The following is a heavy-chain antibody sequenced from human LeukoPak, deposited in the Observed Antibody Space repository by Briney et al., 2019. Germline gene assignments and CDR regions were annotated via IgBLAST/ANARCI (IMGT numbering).Heavy chain of an antibody. CDR2: IYYSGST. V-gene: IGHV4-39*07. J-gene: IGHJ4*02. CDR1: GDSIGSSSYY. D-gene: IGHD6-19*01. Sequence: SETLSLTCTVSGDSIGSSSYYWGWIRQPPGKGLEWIGTIYYSGSTYYTPSLKSRVTISVDTSKNQFSLKLSSVTAADTAVYYCARLVYSSGWYGLDYWGQGTLVTVSS. CDR3: ARLVYSSGWYGLDY.